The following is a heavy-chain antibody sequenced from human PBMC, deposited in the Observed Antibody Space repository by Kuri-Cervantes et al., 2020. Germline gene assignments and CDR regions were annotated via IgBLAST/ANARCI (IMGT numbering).Heavy chain of an antibody. J-gene: IGHJ3*02. CDR2: INRSGRT. Sequence: SQTLSLTCAVYGGSFSNYYWSWIRQPPGKGLEWIGEINRSGRTNYNPSLKSRVTISVDTSKNQFSVKLSSVTAADTALYYCARNSWGRDSFDIWGQGTMVTVSS. D-gene: IGHD1-26*01. CDR1: GGSFSNYY. V-gene: IGHV4-34*01. CDR3: ARNSWGRDSFDI.